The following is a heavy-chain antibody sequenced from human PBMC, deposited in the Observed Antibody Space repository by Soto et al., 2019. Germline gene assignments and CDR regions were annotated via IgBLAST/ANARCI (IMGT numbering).Heavy chain of an antibody. Sequence: PSETLSLTCTVSGGSISSYYWSWIRQPAGKGLEWIGRIYTSGSTNYNPSLKSRVTMSVDTSKNQFSLKLSSVTAADTAVYYCARDFVVVPAAIWSGDWFDPWGQGTLVTVSS. D-gene: IGHD2-2*02. CDR1: GGSISSYY. CDR2: IYTSGST. V-gene: IGHV4-4*07. CDR3: ARDFVVVPAAIWSGDWFDP. J-gene: IGHJ5*02.